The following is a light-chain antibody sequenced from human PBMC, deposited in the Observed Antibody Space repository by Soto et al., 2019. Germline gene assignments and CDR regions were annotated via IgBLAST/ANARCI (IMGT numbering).Light chain of an antibody. CDR3: QQYVSSPRT. Sequence: EIVLTQSPGTLSLSQGEGATLSCRASQTVYNGYLAWYQQKPGQAPRLLIYGASSRATGIPDRFSGSGSGTDFTLTISRLEPEDFAVYYCQQYVSSPRTFGQGTKVDIK. V-gene: IGKV3-20*01. CDR1: QTVYNGY. J-gene: IGKJ1*01. CDR2: GAS.